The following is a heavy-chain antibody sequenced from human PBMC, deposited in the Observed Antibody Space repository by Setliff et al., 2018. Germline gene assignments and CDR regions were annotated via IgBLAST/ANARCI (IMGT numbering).Heavy chain of an antibody. J-gene: IGHJ4*02. CDR3: ARGGVLGTGDFDY. CDR1: GGPISSYF. CDR2: ISHLGIT. Sequence: SETLSLTCTVSGGPISSYFWSWIRQPPGKGLEWIGYISHLGITSYNPSLKSRATISVDTSKNQFSLQLTSVASADTAVYFCARGGVLGTGDFDYWGQGTLVTAPQ. D-gene: IGHD2-8*01. V-gene: IGHV4-59*01.